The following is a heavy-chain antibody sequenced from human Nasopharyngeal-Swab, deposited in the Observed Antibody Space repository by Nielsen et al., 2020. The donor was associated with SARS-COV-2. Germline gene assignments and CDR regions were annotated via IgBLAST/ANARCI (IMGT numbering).Heavy chain of an antibody. CDR2: ISSSSSYI. CDR1: GFTFNKHN. V-gene: IGHV3-21*01. CDR3: ARDGLDYDFWSAYFMDV. Sequence: GESLKISCAASGFTFNKHNFNWVRQAPGKGLEWVSSISSSSSYIYYADSVKGRFTISRDNAKNSFSLQMNSLRAEDTAVYYCARDGLDYDFWSAYFMDVWGQGTTVTVSS. D-gene: IGHD3-3*01. J-gene: IGHJ6*02.